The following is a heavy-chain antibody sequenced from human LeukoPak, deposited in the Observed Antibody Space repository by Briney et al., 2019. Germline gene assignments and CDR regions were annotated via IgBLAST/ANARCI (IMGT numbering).Heavy chain of an antibody. CDR3: AKDETYSSSWYGSFDI. D-gene: IGHD6-13*01. V-gene: IGHV3-43D*03. J-gene: IGHJ3*02. Sequence: GGSLRLSCAASGFTFDDYAMHWVRQAPGKGLEWVSLISWDGGSTYYADSVKGRFTISRDNSKNYLYMQMNSLRAEDTALYYCAKDETYSSSWYGSFDIWGQGTMVTVSS. CDR2: ISWDGGST. CDR1: GFTFDDYA.